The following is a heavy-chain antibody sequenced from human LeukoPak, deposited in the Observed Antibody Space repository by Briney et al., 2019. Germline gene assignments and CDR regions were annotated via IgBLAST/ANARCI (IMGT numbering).Heavy chain of an antibody. V-gene: IGHV4-61*08. J-gene: IGHJ4*02. CDR2: IYYSGST. CDR3: ARQSIRRNYFDY. Sequence: SETLSLTCTVSGGSISSGGYYWSWIRQPPGKGLEWIGYIYYSGSTNYNPSLKSRVTISVDTSKNQFSLKLSSVTAADTAVYYCARQSIRRNYFDYWGQGTLVTVSS. D-gene: IGHD6-6*01. CDR1: GGSISSGGYY.